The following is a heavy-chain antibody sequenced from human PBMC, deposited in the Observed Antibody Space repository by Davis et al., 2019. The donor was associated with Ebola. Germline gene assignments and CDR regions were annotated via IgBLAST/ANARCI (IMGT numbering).Heavy chain of an antibody. J-gene: IGHJ4*02. CDR3: ARVRVRGMAYFDY. D-gene: IGHD3-10*01. CDR2: ISTSRTYT. CDR1: GFMFSDYY. Sequence: GESLKISCAASGFMFSDYYMNWIRQAPGKGLEWVSSISTSRTYTNYAVSVKGRFTISRDNAGNTLNLQMNSLRVEDTAVYYCARVRVRGMAYFDYWGQGTLVTVSS. V-gene: IGHV3-11*06.